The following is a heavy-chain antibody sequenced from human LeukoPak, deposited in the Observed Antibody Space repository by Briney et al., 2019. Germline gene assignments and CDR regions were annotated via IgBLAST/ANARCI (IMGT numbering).Heavy chain of an antibody. J-gene: IGHJ6*02. V-gene: IGHV4-59*01. CDR2: IYYSGST. Sequence: PSETLSLTCTVSGGSISSYYWSWIRQPPGKGLEWIGYIYYSGSTNYNPSLKSRVTISVDTSKNQFSLKLSPVTAADTAVYYCASRRASTIYYGMDVWGQGTTVTVSS. D-gene: IGHD2/OR15-2a*01. CDR1: GGSISSYY. CDR3: ASRRASTIYYGMDV.